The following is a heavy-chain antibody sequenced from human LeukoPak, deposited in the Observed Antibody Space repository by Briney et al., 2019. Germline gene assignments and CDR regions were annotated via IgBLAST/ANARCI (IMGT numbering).Heavy chain of an antibody. Sequence: SETLSLTCAVYGGSFSGYYWSWIRQPPGKGLEWIGEINHSGSTNYNPSLKSQVTISVDTSKNQFSLKLSSVTAADTAVYYCARGVDAAMVPDAFDIWGQGTMVTVSS. CDR1: GGSFSGYY. D-gene: IGHD5-18*01. J-gene: IGHJ3*02. CDR3: ARGVDAAMVPDAFDI. V-gene: IGHV4-34*01. CDR2: INHSGST.